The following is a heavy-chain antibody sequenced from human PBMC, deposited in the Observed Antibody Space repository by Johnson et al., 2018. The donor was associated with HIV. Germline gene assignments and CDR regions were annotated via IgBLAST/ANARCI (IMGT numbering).Heavy chain of an antibody. J-gene: IGHJ3*02. CDR3: ARLYYYDSSGYYVGAFDI. V-gene: IGHV3-20*04. Sequence: VQLVESGGGVVRPGGSLRLSCAVSGFTFEAYGISWVRQAPGKGLEWVSDINWNVGSTDYADSVKGRFTISRDNSKNTLHLQMNSLRAEDTAVYYCARLYYYDSSGYYVGAFDIWGQGTMVTVSS. D-gene: IGHD3-22*01. CDR2: INWNVGST. CDR1: GFTFEAYG.